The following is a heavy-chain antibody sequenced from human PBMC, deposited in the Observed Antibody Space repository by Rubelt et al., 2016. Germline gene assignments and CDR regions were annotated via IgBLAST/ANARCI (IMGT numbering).Heavy chain of an antibody. J-gene: IGHJ4*02. CDR2: IDPSDSYT. V-gene: IGHV5-10-1*03. CDR1: GYSFTSYW. Sequence: EVQLVQSGAEVKKPGESLRISCKGSGYSFTSYWISWVRQMPGKGLEWMGRIDPSDSYTNYSPSFPGHGTISADKSISTAYLQWSSLKASDTAMYYCAIYDFWSGYYLDYWGQGTLVTVSS. D-gene: IGHD3-3*01. CDR3: AIYDFWSGYYLDY.